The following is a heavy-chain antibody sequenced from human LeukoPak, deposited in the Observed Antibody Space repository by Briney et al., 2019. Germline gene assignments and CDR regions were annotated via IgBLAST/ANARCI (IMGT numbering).Heavy chain of an antibody. CDR2: ISSGSTYI. CDR1: GFTFSSDS. V-gene: IGHV3-21*01. D-gene: IGHD6-19*01. J-gene: IGHJ4*02. CDR3: ARDSPGIAVAGTYGLFDY. Sequence: PGGSLRLSCAASGFTFSSDSMNWVRQAPGKGLEWVSSISSGSTYIYYADSVKGRFTISRDNAKNSLYLQMNSLRAEDTAVYYCARDSPGIAVAGTYGLFDYWGQGTLVTVSS.